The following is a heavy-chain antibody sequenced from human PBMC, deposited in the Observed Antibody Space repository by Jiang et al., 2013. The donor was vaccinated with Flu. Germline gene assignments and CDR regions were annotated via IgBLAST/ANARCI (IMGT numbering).Heavy chain of an antibody. J-gene: IGHJ4*02. D-gene: IGHD1-26*01. CDR2: IYPGNSDI. CDR3: ARYSGGYLGDY. V-gene: IGHV5-51*01. Sequence: GLEWMGVIYPGNSDIRYSPSFQGQVTFSADKSITTAYLQWSSLKASDTAIYYCARYSGGYLGDYWGQGTLVTVSS.